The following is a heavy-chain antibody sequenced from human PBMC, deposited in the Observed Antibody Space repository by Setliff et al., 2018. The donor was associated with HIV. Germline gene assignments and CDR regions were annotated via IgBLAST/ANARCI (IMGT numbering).Heavy chain of an antibody. CDR3: ARDQGYSYGFYAFDI. CDR2: IYYSGGA. V-gene: IGHV4-39*07. Sequence: SETLSLTCTVSGGFISSSSYYWGWIRQPPGKGLEWIGSIYYSGGAYCNPSLKSRVTISVDTSKNQFSLKLSSVTAADTAVYYCARDQGYSYGFYAFDIWGQGTMVTV. CDR1: GGFISSSSYY. J-gene: IGHJ3*02. D-gene: IGHD5-18*01.